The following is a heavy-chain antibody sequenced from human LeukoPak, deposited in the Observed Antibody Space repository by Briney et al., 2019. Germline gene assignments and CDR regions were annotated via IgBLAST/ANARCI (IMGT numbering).Heavy chain of an antibody. V-gene: IGHV3-33*01. D-gene: IGHD3-22*01. CDR2: IWYDGNTK. J-gene: IGHJ4*02. CDR3: ARGEAFHYDSSGYPDY. Sequence: AGGPLRLSCAASGFSFSTYGMHWVRQAPGKGLEWVAVIWYDGNTKYYADSVKGRFTISRDKSKNTLYLQMNSLKPEDTAVYYCARGEAFHYDSSGYPDYWGQGTLVTVSS. CDR1: GFSFSTYG.